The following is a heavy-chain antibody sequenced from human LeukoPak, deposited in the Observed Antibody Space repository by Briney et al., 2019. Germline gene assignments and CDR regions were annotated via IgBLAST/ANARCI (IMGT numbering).Heavy chain of an antibody. V-gene: IGHV3-11*03. D-gene: IGHD5-12*01. CDR2: ISSTSSYT. J-gene: IGHJ4*02. CDR1: GFTFSDYY. CDR3: TRSYGWLPGGV. Sequence: PGGSLRLSCAASGFTFSDYYMSWIRQAPGKGLEWVSYISSTSSYTNYADSVKGRFTISRDNAKNSLHLQMNSLRAEDTAVYYCTRSYGWLPGGVWGQGTLVTVSS.